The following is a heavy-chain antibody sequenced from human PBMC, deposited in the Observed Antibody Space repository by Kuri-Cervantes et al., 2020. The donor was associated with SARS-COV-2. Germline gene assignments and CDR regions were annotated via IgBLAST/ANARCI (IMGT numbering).Heavy chain of an antibody. Sequence: SVKVSCKASGGTFGSYAISWVRQAPGQGLEWMGGIIPIFGTANYAQKFQGRVTITADKSTSTAYMELSSLRSEDTAVYYCAREGAGTLYTSRYYGMDVWGQGTTVTVSS. D-gene: IGHD3-10*01. CDR1: GGTFGSYA. CDR3: AREGAGTLYTSRYYGMDV. CDR2: IIPIFGTA. V-gene: IGHV1-69*06. J-gene: IGHJ6*02.